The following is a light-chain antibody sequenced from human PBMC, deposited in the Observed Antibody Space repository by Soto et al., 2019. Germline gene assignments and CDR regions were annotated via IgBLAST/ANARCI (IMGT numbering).Light chain of an antibody. CDR3: QQYHNWPPQYT. J-gene: IGKJ2*01. CDR1: QTVSSN. V-gene: IGKV3-15*01. CDR2: GAS. Sequence: EIVMTQSPATLSVSPGERATLSCRASQTVSSNLAWYQQKPGQAPRLLIHGASTRASGVPTRFSGSGSGTDFTLTISSLQSEDFAVYYCQQYHNWPPQYTFGQGTTLQIK.